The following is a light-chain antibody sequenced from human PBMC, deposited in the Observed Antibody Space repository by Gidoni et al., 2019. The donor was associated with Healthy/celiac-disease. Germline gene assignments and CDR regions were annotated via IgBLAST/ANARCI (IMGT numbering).Light chain of an antibody. CDR2: DAS. CDR3: QQRSNYA. Sequence: EIVLTQSPATLSLSPGERATLSCRASQSVSSYLAWYQQKPGQAPRLLIYDASNRATGIPARFSGSGSGIDFTLTISSLEPEDFAVYYCQQRSNYAFXGXTKVEIK. J-gene: IGKJ4*01. CDR1: QSVSSY. V-gene: IGKV3-11*01.